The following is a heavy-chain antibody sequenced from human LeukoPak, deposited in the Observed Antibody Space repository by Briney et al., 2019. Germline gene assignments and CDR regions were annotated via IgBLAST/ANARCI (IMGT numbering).Heavy chain of an antibody. D-gene: IGHD4-23*01. CDR1: GYTFTSYG. CDR3: ARGTTVVTSSYYYYMDV. V-gene: IGHV1-18*01. J-gene: IGHJ6*03. Sequence: ASVKVSCKASGYTFTSYGISWVRQAPGQGLEWMGWISAYNGNTNYAQKLQGRVTMTTDTSTSTAYMELRSLRSDDTAVYYCARGTTVVTSSYYYYMDVWGKGTTVTVSS. CDR2: ISAYNGNT.